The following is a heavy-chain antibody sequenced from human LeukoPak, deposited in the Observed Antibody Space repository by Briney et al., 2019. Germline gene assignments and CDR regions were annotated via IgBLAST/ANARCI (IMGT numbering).Heavy chain of an antibody. CDR2: ISYDGSNK. CDR3: ARGTGSDTFDY. D-gene: IGHD3/OR15-3a*01. Sequence: GGSLRLSCAASGFTFSSYAMNWVRQAPGKGLEWVAFISYDGSNKYYADSVKGRFTISRDNSKNTLYLQMNSLRAEDTAVYYCARGTGSDTFDYWGQGTLVTVSS. V-gene: IGHV3-30-3*01. J-gene: IGHJ4*02. CDR1: GFTFSSYA.